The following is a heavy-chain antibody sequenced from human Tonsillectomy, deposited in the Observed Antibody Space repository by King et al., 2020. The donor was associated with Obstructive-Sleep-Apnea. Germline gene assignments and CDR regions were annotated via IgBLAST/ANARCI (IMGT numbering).Heavy chain of an antibody. Sequence: VQLVESGGGLVQPGGSLRLSCAASGFTFSSYSMNWVRQAPGKGLEWVSYISSSSSTIYYADSVKGRFTISRDNAKNSLYLQMNSLRAEDTAVYYCARDLSGDSSGWPLDYWGQGTLVTVSS. V-gene: IGHV3-48*04. CDR1: GFTFSSYS. J-gene: IGHJ4*02. D-gene: IGHD6-19*01. CDR3: ARDLSGDSSGWPLDY. CDR2: ISSSSSTI.